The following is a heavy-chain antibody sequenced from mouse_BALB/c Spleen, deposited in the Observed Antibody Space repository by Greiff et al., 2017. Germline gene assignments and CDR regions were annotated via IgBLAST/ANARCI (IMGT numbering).Heavy chain of an antibody. CDR1: GFTFSDYY. CDR2: ISDGGSYT. J-gene: IGHJ3*01. Sequence: EVKLMESGGGLVKPGGSLKLSCAASGFTFSDYYMYWVRQTPEKRLEWVATISDGGSYTYYPDSVKGRFTISRDNAKNNLYLQMSSLKSEDTAMYYCARGGYYYGSSLFAYWGQGTLVTVSA. D-gene: IGHD1-1*01. CDR3: ARGGYYYGSSLFAY. V-gene: IGHV5-4*02.